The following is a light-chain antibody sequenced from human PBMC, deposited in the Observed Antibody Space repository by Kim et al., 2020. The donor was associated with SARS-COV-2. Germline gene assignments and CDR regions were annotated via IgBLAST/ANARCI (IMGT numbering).Light chain of an antibody. CDR1: QSVSSN. Sequence: VSPGERATLSCRASQSVSSNFAWYQQKPGQAPRLLIYGASTRATGIPARFSGSGSGTEFTLTISSLQSEDFAVYNCQQYSNWPLTFGGGTKVDIK. J-gene: IGKJ4*01. CDR2: GAS. CDR3: QQYSNWPLT. V-gene: IGKV3-15*01.